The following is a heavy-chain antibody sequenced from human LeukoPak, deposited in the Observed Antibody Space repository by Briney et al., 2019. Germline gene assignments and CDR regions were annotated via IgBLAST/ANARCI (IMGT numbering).Heavy chain of an antibody. Sequence: GGSLRLSCAASGFTFSTYAMSWLRQAPGKGLEWVSAISGSGDRTYHADSVKGRFTTSRDNSKNTLYLQMNSLRAEDTAIYYCAKDLAYDSTDYHVVFDCWGQGTLVTVSS. J-gene: IGHJ4*02. CDR2: ISGSGDRT. CDR3: AKDLAYDSTDYHVVFDC. V-gene: IGHV3-23*01. D-gene: IGHD3-22*01. CDR1: GFTFSTYA.